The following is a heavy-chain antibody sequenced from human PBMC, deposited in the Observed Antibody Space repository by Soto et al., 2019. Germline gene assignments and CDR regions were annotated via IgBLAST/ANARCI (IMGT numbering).Heavy chain of an antibody. CDR3: ANKSDVLRWFDP. J-gene: IGHJ5*02. V-gene: IGHV4-59*03. Sequence: SETRSLTCIVCGGCISSSYWSWIRQPPGKGLEWIGYMYYRGSTNYNPSLRSRVTISIDTSKNQFSLNLSSVTAADTAVHYSANKSDVLRWFDPWGPGTLVTVSS. CDR1: GGCISSSY. CDR2: MYYRGST.